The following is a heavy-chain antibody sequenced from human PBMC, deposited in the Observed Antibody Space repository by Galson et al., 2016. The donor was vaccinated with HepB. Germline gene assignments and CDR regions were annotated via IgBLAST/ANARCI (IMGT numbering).Heavy chain of an antibody. V-gene: IGHV4-39*01. J-gene: IGHJ4*02. CDR3: AKTLTPTNQYFFNS. CDR2: MSYSGTS. CDR1: GASVSSNNCY. D-gene: IGHD1-14*01. Sequence: ETLSLTCTVSGASVSSNNCYWGWIRQPPGKGLEWLASMSYSGTSDYNPSLRSRVTLSADTSKNQFSLRLSSATAADTAVYYCAKTLTPTNQYFFNSWGQGTLVTVSS.